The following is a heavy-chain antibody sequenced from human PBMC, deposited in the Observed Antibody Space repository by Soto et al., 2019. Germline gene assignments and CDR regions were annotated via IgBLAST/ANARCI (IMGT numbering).Heavy chain of an antibody. CDR2: VYYSGST. Sequence: SETLSLTCTVSGGSVSSSSYYWGWVRQPPGKGLEWIGSVYYSGSTYYNPSLESRVTISVDKSKNQFSLKLMSLSAADTAVYYCGRLGGLATIWYYFDYWGQGALVTVSS. D-gene: IGHD3-16*01. J-gene: IGHJ4*02. V-gene: IGHV4-39*01. CDR3: GRLGGLATIWYYFDY. CDR1: GGSVSSSSYY.